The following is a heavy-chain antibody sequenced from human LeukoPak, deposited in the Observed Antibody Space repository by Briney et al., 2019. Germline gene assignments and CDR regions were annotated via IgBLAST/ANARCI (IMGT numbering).Heavy chain of an antibody. V-gene: IGHV1-69*05. Sequence: GSSVKVSCKASGGTFSSYAISWVRQAPGQGLEWMGGIIPIFGTANYAQKFQGRVTITTDESTSTAYMELSSLRSEDTAVYYCAREGTLEAIDRQVDVWGKGTTVTVSS. CDR3: AREGTLEAIDRQVDV. CDR1: GGTFSSYA. CDR2: IIPIFGTA. J-gene: IGHJ6*04. D-gene: IGHD1/OR15-1a*01.